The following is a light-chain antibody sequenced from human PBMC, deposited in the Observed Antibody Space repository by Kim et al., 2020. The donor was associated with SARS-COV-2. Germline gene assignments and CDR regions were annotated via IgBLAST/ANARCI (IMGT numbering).Light chain of an antibody. V-gene: IGLV6-57*03. CDR1: RCSIASNY. J-gene: IGLJ3*02. Sequence: GQTVTISCTRTRCSIASNYVQWYQQRPGSAPTTVIYEDNQRPSGVPDRFSGSIDSSSNSASLTISGLKTEDEADYYCQSYDSSNWVFGGGTQLTVL. CDR3: QSYDSSNWV. CDR2: EDN.